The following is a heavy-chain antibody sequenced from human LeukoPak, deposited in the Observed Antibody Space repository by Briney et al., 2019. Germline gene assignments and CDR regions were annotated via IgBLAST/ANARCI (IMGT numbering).Heavy chain of an antibody. D-gene: IGHD1-14*01. Sequence: EGSLRLSCVGSGFSFSSSWMSWVRQAPGKGLEWVANMKEDGSEEHYLDSVKARFTISRDNAQNSLYLQMNSLRDDDTAIYYCARDRYFPYWGQGTLVIASS. CDR3: ARDRYFPY. CDR2: MKEDGSEE. J-gene: IGHJ1*01. V-gene: IGHV3-7*01. CDR1: GFSFSSSW.